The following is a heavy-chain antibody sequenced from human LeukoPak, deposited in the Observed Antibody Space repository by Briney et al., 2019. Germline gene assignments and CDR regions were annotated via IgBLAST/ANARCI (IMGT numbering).Heavy chain of an antibody. CDR1: GFTFGDYY. D-gene: IGHD3-3*01. Sequence: GGSLRLSCAASGFTFGDYYMSWIRQAPGKGLEWISYISSSGNTKYYTDSVRGRFAIPRDNAKNSLYLQMSSLRVEDTAVYYCARDGYDFWSGYYYFDYWGQGTLVTVSS. CDR2: ISSSGNTK. J-gene: IGHJ4*02. CDR3: ARDGYDFWSGYYYFDY. V-gene: IGHV3-11*04.